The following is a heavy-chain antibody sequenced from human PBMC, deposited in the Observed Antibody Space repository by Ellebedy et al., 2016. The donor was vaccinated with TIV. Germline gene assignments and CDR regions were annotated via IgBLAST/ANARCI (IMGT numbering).Heavy chain of an antibody. Sequence: ASVKVSCKASGYTFTSYYMHWVRQAPGQGLEWMGLINPSGGSTSYAQKLQGRVTMTRDTSTSTVYMELSSLRSEDTAVYYCARDPAPFVYSSGWFGWFDPWGQGTLVTVSS. J-gene: IGHJ5*02. D-gene: IGHD6-19*01. CDR2: INPSGGST. CDR3: ARDPAPFVYSSGWFGWFDP. V-gene: IGHV1-46*04. CDR1: GYTFTSYY.